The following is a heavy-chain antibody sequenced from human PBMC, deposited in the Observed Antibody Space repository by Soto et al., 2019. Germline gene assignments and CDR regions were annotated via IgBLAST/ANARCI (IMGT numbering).Heavy chain of an antibody. CDR1: GFSLSTSGVG. CDR3: AHNLVAGTSWFDP. Sequence: QITLKESGPTLVKPTQTLTLTCTFSGFSLSTSGVGVVWIRQPPVKALAWLGIIYCDDDKRYRPSLKSRLTNTKDPSKNQVVLTMTNMAPVDTGTYYCAHNLVAGTSWFDPWGQGTLVTVSS. CDR2: IYCDDDK. V-gene: IGHV2-5*02. D-gene: IGHD6-19*01. J-gene: IGHJ5*02.